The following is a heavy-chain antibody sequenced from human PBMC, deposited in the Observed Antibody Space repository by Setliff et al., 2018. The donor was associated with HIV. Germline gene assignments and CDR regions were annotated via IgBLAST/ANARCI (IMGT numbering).Heavy chain of an antibody. V-gene: IGHV1-18*01. CDR2: ISTYNGNT. D-gene: IGHD6-13*01. Sequence: ASVKVSCKASGYTFTTYGITWVRQAPGQGLEWMGWISTYNGNTNYAQKFQGRVTMTTVTSTSTAYMELSRLRSDDTAVYYCARVFYSSSWYNGWFDPWGQGTLVTVSS. CDR3: ARVFYSSSWYNGWFDP. J-gene: IGHJ5*02. CDR1: GYTFTTYG.